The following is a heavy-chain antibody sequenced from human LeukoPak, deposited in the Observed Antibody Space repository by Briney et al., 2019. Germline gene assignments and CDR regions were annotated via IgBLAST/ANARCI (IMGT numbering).Heavy chain of an antibody. Sequence: TGGSLRLSCAASGSTFSSYWMHWVRQAPGKGLVWVSRINSDGSSTRYADSVKGRFTISRDNAKNTLYLQMNSLRAEDTAVYYCARGVAAAGTPLTPFDYWGQGTRVTVSS. CDR3: ARGVAAAGTPLTPFDY. D-gene: IGHD6-13*01. J-gene: IGHJ4*02. CDR1: GSTFSSYW. CDR2: INSDGSST. V-gene: IGHV3-74*01.